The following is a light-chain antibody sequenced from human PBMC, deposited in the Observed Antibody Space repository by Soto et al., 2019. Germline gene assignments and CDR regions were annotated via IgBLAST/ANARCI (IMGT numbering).Light chain of an antibody. J-gene: IGKJ1*01. CDR1: QDISNY. CDR2: DAS. V-gene: IGKV1-33*01. Sequence: DIQMTQSPSSLSASVGDRVTITCQASQDISNYLNWYQQKPGKAPKLLIDDASNLETGVTSRFSGSGYGTDFTFTISSLQPEDIATYYCQPYDNLPRTFGQWTKVEIK. CDR3: QPYDNLPRT.